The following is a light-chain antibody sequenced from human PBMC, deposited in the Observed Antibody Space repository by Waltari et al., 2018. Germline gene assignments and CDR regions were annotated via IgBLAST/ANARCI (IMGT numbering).Light chain of an antibody. CDR3: CSYAGSSTLV. V-gene: IGLV2-23*02. Sequence: QSALTQPASVSRSPGQSITISCTGTSSDVGSYNLVSWYQQHPGKAPKLMIYEVSKRPSGVSNRFSGSKSGNTASLTFSGLQAEDEADYYCCSYAGSSTLVFGGGTKLTVL. CDR2: EVS. CDR1: SSDVGSYNL. J-gene: IGLJ2*01.